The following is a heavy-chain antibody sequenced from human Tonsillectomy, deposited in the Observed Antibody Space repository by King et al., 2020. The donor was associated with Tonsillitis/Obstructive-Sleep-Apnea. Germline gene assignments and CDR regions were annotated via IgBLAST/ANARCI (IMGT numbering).Heavy chain of an antibody. D-gene: IGHD6-6*01. V-gene: IGHV1-46*01. CDR1: GYTFTSYY. CDR2: INPSGGST. CDR3: ARDGSVATRPLDY. Sequence: VQLVESGAEVKKPGASVKVSCKASGYTFTSYYIHWVRQAPGQGLEWMGIINPSGGSTSYAQKFQGRVTMTRDTSTSTVYMELSSLRSEETAVYYCARDGSVATRPLDYWGPGTLVTVSS. J-gene: IGHJ4*02.